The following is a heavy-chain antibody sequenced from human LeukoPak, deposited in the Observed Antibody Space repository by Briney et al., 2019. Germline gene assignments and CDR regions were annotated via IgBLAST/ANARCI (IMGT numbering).Heavy chain of an antibody. D-gene: IGHD5-12*01. CDR1: GFTLSSYS. Sequence: GGSLRLSCAASGFTLSSYSMNWVRQSPGKGLEWVSYISSSSITIYYADPVKARFTISRDNPKNPLSLQMTSRRPEATAVYYFARASSYSDMVATMNYFDYWGQGTLVTVSS. CDR3: ARASSYSDMVATMNYFDY. V-gene: IGHV3-48*04. CDR2: ISSSSITI. J-gene: IGHJ4*02.